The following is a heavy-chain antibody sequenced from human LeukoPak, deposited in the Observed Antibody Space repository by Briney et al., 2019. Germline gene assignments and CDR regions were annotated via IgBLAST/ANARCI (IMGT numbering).Heavy chain of an antibody. CDR2: ISGSGGST. D-gene: IGHD2-15*01. CDR3: AKSWVAATHFDY. Sequence: PGRSLRLSCAASGFTFSSYAMSWVRQAPGKGLEWVSAISGSGGSTYYADSVKGRFTISRDNSKNTLYLQMNSLRAEDTAVYYCAKSWVAATHFDYWGQGALVTVSS. CDR1: GFTFSSYA. J-gene: IGHJ4*02. V-gene: IGHV3-23*01.